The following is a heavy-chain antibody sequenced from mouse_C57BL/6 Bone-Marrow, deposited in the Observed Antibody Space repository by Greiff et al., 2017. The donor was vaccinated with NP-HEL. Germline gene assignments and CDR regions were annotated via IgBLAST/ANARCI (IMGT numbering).Heavy chain of an antibody. Sequence: VKLMESGPGLVKPSQSLFLTCSITGFPITSGYYWIWIRQSPGKPLEWMGYITHSGETFYNPSLQSPISITRETSKNQFFLQLNSVTTEDTAMYYCAGGSMGYFDVWGTGTTVTVSS. CDR3: AGGSMGYFDV. D-gene: IGHD1-1*02. CDR2: ITHSGET. CDR1: GFPITSGYY. J-gene: IGHJ1*03. V-gene: IGHV12-3*01.